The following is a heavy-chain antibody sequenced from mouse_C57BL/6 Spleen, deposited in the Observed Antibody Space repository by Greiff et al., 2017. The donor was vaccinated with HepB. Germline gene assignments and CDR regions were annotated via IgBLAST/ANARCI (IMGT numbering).Heavy chain of an antibody. CDR3: TGGLPFDY. D-gene: IGHD2-2*01. CDR1: GYTFTDYE. J-gene: IGHJ2*01. Sequence: VQLQESGAELVRPGASVTLSCKASGYTFTDYEMHWVKQTPVHGLEWIGAIDPETGGTAYNQKFKCKAILTADKSSSTAYMELRSLTSEDSADYYCTGGLPFDYWGQGTTLTVSS. V-gene: IGHV1-15*01. CDR2: IDPETGGT.